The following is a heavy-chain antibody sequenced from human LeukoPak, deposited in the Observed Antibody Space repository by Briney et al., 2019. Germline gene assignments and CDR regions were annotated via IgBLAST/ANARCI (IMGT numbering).Heavy chain of an antibody. CDR1: GFTFKSYT. D-gene: IGHD2-15*01. CDR3: AKDLGVVVVAGNWFDP. CDR2: LSGSGVTA. J-gene: IGHJ5*02. V-gene: IGHV3-23*01. Sequence: GGSLRLSCAASGFTFKSYTMNWVRQAPGKGLEWVSSLSGSGVTAHYADSVKGRFTISRDNSKNTLYLQMNSLRAEDTAVYYCAKDLGVVVVAGNWFDPWGQGTLVTVSS.